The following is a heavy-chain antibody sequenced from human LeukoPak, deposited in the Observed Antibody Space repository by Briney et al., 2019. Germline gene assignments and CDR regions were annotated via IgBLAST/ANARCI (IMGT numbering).Heavy chain of an antibody. V-gene: IGHV4-59*08. CDR3: ARSLSSGWYGFDY. CDR1: GGSISTYF. J-gene: IGHJ4*02. CDR2: IYYSGST. Sequence: PSETLSLTCTVSGGSISTYFWSWLRQPPGKGLEWIGYIYYSGSTNYNPSLKSRVTISVDTSKNQFSLKLSSLTAADTAVYYCARSLSSGWYGFDYWGQGTLVTVSS. D-gene: IGHD6-19*01.